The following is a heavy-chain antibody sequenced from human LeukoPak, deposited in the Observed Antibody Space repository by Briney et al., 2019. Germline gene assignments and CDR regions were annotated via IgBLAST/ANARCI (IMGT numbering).Heavy chain of an antibody. CDR1: GFTVSSNY. D-gene: IGHD4-17*01. V-gene: IGHV3-53*01. Sequence: GGSLRLSCAASGFTVSSNYMSWVRQAPGKGLEWVSVIYSGGSTYYADSAKGRFTISRDNAKNSLYLQMNSLRAEDTALYYCARAPGEGWFDPWGQGTLVTVSS. J-gene: IGHJ5*02. CDR3: ARAPGEGWFDP. CDR2: IYSGGST.